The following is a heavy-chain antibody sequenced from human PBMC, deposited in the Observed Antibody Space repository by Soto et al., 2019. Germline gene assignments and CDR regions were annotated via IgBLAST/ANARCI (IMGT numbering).Heavy chain of an antibody. Sequence: EVQLWESGGGLVQPGGSLRLSCAAYRFIFSNYVMNWVRQAPGKGLEWVSVISGGGARTDYADSVKGRFTVSRDNAKNTLDLQMNSLRAEDSAIYYCARGGSDSSAPLDYWGRGNLVTVFS. J-gene: IGHJ4*01. CDR2: ISGGGART. CDR1: RFIFSNYV. V-gene: IGHV3-23*01. D-gene: IGHD3-22*01. CDR3: ARGGSDSSAPLDY.